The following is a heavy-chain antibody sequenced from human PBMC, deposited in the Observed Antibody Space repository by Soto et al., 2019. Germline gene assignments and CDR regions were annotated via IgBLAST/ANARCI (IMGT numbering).Heavy chain of an antibody. V-gene: IGHV3-21*01. Sequence: PGGSLRLSCTASGFTFSSYNMNWVRQAPGQGLEWVSSITSSSSYIYYADSVKGRFTISRDNAKNSLYLQMNSLRAEDTAVYYCAREGLLRKDLKGFDSWGQGTLVTVSS. J-gene: IGHJ5*01. CDR1: GFTFSSYN. CDR3: AREGLLRKDLKGFDS. CDR2: ITSSSSYI.